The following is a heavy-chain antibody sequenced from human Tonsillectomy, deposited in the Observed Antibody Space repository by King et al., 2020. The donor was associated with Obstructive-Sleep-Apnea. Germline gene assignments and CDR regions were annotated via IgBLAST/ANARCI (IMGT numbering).Heavy chain of an antibody. Sequence: VQLVESRGAFVQPGGSLRLTCATSGFTFSSYWMTCVRQAPGMGLGWVAKLKPDGRENYYADSVKGRFIISRDNAQHSLYRQMDSLGAGDTAVYYCARVLLWFGELTYWGQGTLVTVSS. CDR2: LKPDGREN. J-gene: IGHJ4*02. D-gene: IGHD3-10*01. CDR3: ARVLLWFGELTY. CDR1: GFTFSSYW. V-gene: IGHV3-7*01.